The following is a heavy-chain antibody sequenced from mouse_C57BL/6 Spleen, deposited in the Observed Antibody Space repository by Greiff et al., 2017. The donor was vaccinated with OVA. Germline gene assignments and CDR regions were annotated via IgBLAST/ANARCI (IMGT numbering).Heavy chain of an antibody. J-gene: IGHJ2*01. Sequence: VQLQQSGPELVKPGASVKISCKASGYTFTDYYMNWVKQSHGKSLEWIGDINPNNGGTSYNQKFKGKATLTVDKSSSTAYMELRSLTSEDSAVYYCAREGHSPWDYFDYWGQGTTLTVSS. CDR3: AREGHSPWDYFDY. D-gene: IGHD6-2*01. V-gene: IGHV1-26*01. CDR1: GYTFTDYY. CDR2: INPNNGGT.